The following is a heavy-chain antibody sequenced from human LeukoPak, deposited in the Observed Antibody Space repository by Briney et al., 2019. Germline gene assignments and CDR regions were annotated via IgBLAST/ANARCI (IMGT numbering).Heavy chain of an antibody. V-gene: IGHV4-39*01. CDR1: GASISSTSYY. Sequence: PSETLSLTCTVSGASISSTSYYWGWIRQPPGKGLEWIGSIYYGGSTYYNPSLKSRVTISIDTSKNQFSLKLSSVTAADTAVYYCARQDVGATDYWGQGTLVTVSS. J-gene: IGHJ4*02. CDR3: ARQDVGATDY. CDR2: IYYGGST. D-gene: IGHD1-26*01.